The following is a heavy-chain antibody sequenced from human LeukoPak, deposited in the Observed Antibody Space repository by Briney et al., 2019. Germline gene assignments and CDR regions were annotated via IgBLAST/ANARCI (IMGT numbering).Heavy chain of an antibody. CDR1: GFTFSSYW. V-gene: IGHV3-7*01. CDR3: AREKIARRTYYYYMDV. J-gene: IGHJ6*03. D-gene: IGHD6-6*01. Sequence: PGGSLRLSCAASGFTFSSYWMSWVRQAPGKGLEWVANIKQDGSEKYYVDSVKGRFTISRDNAKNSLYLQMNSLRAEDTAVYYCAREKIARRTYYYYMDVWGKGTTVTVSS. CDR2: IKQDGSEK.